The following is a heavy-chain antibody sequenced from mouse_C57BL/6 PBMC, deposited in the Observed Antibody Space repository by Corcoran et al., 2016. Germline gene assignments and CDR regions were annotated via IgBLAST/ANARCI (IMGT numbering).Heavy chain of an antibody. D-gene: IGHD1-1*01. V-gene: IGHV1-66*01. CDR1: GYSFTSYY. CDR3: ARGDYYGSSYNYAMDY. J-gene: IGHJ4*01. Sequence: QVQLQQSGPELVKPGASVKISCKASGYSFTSYYIHWVKQRPGQGLEWIGWIYPGSGNTKYNEKFKGKATLTADTSSSTAYMQLSSLTSEDSAVYYCARGDYYGSSYNYAMDYWGQGTSVTVSS. CDR2: IYPGSGNT.